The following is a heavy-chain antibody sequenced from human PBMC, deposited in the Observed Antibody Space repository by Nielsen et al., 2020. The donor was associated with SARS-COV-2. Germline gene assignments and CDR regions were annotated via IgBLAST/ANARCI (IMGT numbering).Heavy chain of an antibody. V-gene: IGHV1-18*01. D-gene: IGHD3-9*01. Sequence: WVRQAPGQGLEWMGWISAYNGNTNYAQKLQGRVTMTTDTSTSTAYMELRSLRSDYTAVYYCARSYDILTGDYYYFDYWGQGTLVTVSS. J-gene: IGHJ4*02. CDR3: ARSYDILTGDYYYFDY. CDR2: ISAYNGNT.